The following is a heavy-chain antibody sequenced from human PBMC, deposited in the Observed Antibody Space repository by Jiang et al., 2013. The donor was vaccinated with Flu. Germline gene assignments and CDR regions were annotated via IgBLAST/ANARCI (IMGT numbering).Heavy chain of an antibody. CDR3: ARVSLTMVRGVSWRFDP. D-gene: IGHD3-10*01. CDR2: IYYSGST. V-gene: IGHV4-59*01. CDR1: GGPISSYY. Sequence: VQLVESGPGLVKPSETLSLTCTVSGGPISSYYWSWIRQPPGKGLEWIGYIYYSGSTNYNPSLKSRVTISVDTSKNQFSLKLSSVTAADTAVYYCARVSLTMVRGVSWRFDPWGQGTLVTVSS. J-gene: IGHJ5*02.